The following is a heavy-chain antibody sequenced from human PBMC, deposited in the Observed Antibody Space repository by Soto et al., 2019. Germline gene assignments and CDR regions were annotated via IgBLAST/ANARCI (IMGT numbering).Heavy chain of an antibody. CDR3: ARASTVVTEV. J-gene: IGHJ6*02. CDR2: IYYSGST. V-gene: IGHV4-30-4*01. D-gene: IGHD4-17*01. Sequence: QVQLQESGPGLVKPSQTLSLTCTVSGGSISSGDYYWSWIRQPPGKGLEWIGYIYYSGSTYYNPPLKRRVTISVDTSKKQFSLTLCSVTAAHTAVYYFARASTVVTEVWGQGTTVSVPS. CDR1: GGSISSGDYY.